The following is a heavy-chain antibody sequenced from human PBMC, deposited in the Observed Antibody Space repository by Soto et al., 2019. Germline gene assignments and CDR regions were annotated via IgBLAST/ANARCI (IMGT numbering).Heavy chain of an antibody. CDR1: GVTFSRYT. CDR3: ARALDFWSAYFDY. D-gene: IGHD3-3*01. V-gene: IGHV3-30-3*01. J-gene: IGHJ4*02. Sequence: GGFLRLSCAASGVTFSRYTMHWVRQAPGKGLERVAVMSYDEINKYYADSVKGRLTVSRDSSKKTLYLQMNSLRVADTAVYYCARALDFWSAYFDYWGQGSLVTVSS. CDR2: MSYDEINK.